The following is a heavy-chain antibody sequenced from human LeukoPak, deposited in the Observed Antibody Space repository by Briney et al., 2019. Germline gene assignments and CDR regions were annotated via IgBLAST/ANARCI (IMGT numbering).Heavy chain of an antibody. J-gene: IGHJ4*02. V-gene: IGHV1-18*01. Sequence: ASVKVSCKASGYTFTSYAFSWVRQAPGQGLEWMGWVSAYNGNTNYAQKFQGRVTMTRDTSISTAYMELSRLRSDDTAVYYCASNLVRAAAGTGDDYWGQGTLVTVSS. CDR3: ASNLVRAAAGTGDDY. CDR1: GYTFTSYA. D-gene: IGHD6-13*01. CDR2: VSAYNGNT.